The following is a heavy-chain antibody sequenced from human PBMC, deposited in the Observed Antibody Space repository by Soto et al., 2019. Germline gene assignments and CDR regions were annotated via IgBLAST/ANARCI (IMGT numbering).Heavy chain of an antibody. CDR2: IIPILGIA. CDR3: ARGPTVVPAATRKYNWFDP. Sequence: ASVKVSCKASGGTFSSYTISWVRQAPGQGLEWMGRIIPILGIANYAQKFQGRVTITADKSTGTAYMELSSLRSEDTAVYYCARGPTVVPAATRKYNWFDPWGQGTLVTVSS. CDR1: GGTFSSYT. J-gene: IGHJ5*02. V-gene: IGHV1-69*02. D-gene: IGHD2-2*01.